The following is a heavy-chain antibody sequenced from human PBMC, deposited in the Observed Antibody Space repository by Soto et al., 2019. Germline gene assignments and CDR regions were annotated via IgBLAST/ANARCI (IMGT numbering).Heavy chain of an antibody. V-gene: IGHV1-69*02. CDR3: AASIAAARPAEYFQH. CDR2: IIPILGIA. D-gene: IGHD6-13*01. Sequence: SVKVSCMSTRGTYSNFTISWVRQAPGQGLEWMGRIIPILGIANYAQKFQGRVTITADKSTSTAYMELSSLRSEDTAVYYCAASIAAARPAEYFQHWG. J-gene: IGHJ1*01. CDR1: RGTYSNFT.